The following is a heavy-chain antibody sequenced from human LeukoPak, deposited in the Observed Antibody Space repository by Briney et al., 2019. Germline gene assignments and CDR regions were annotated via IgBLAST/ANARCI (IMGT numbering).Heavy chain of an antibody. J-gene: IGHJ3*02. CDR2: INHSGST. Sequence: SSETLSLTCAVYGGSFSGYYWSWIRQPPGKGLEWIGEINHSGSTNYNPSLKSRVTISVDTSKNQFSLKLSSVTAADTAVYYCARTARHLQFRGAHGAAFDIWGQGTMVTVSS. D-gene: IGHD3-10*01. V-gene: IGHV4-34*01. CDR3: ARTARHLQFRGAHGAAFDI. CDR1: GGSFSGYY.